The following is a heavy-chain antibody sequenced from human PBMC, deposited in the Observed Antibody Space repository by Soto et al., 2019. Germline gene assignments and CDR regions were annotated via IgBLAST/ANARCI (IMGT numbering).Heavy chain of an antibody. CDR1: GYTFTSYV. CDR3: ARDPALDY. Sequence: QVQFVQSGAEVQKPGASVEVSCKASGYTFTSYVIHWVRQAPGQRLEWMGWINAGNGNTKYSQKFQGRVTLTTDTSASTAYMELTSLRSEDTAVYYCARDPALDYWGQGTLVTVSS. V-gene: IGHV1-3*01. J-gene: IGHJ4*02. CDR2: INAGNGNT.